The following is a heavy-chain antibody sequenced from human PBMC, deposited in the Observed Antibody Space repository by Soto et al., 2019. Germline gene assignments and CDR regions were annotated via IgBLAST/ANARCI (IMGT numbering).Heavy chain of an antibody. D-gene: IGHD4-17*01. Sequence: GGSLRLSCAASGFTFSDYSMHWVRQAPGKGLEWPAVISYDGSNKYYADSVKGRFTISRDNSKNTLYLQMNSLRAEDTALYYCAKGPYGDPDYWGQGTLVTVSS. CDR3: AKGPYGDPDY. CDR1: GFTFSDYS. V-gene: IGHV3-30-3*01. J-gene: IGHJ4*02. CDR2: ISYDGSNK.